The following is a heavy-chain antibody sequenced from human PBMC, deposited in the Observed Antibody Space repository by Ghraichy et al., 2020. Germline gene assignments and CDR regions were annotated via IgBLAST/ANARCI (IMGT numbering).Heavy chain of an antibody. Sequence: SVKVSCKASGGTFSSYAISWVRQAPGQGLEWMGGIIPIFGTANYAQKFQGRVTITADESTSTAYMELSSLRSEDTAVYYCARAQEMATIKFLELYYYYGMDVWGQGTTVTVSS. CDR1: GGTFSSYA. CDR3: ARAQEMATIKFLELYYYYGMDV. D-gene: IGHD5-24*01. CDR2: IIPIFGTA. J-gene: IGHJ6*02. V-gene: IGHV1-69*13.